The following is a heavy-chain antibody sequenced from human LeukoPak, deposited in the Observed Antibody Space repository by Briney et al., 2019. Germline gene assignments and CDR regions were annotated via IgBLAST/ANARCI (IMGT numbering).Heavy chain of an antibody. CDR3: ARQSRSSASRPASIDY. D-gene: IGHD6-19*01. CDR1: GGSISISSYY. J-gene: IGHJ4*02. Sequence: PSEALSLTCTVSGGSISISSYYWGWIRQPPGRWLEWIGSIDYSGRRYYDPSLKSRVTISVDTSNSQISLRLNPVTAADTAISYCARQSRSSASRPASIDYWGQGTLVTVSS. CDR2: IDYSGRR. V-gene: IGHV4-39*01.